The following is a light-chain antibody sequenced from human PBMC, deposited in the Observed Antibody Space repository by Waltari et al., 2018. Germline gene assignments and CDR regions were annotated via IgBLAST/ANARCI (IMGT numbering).Light chain of an antibody. CDR2: DDT. Sequence: SYVLTQPPSVSMAPGQTARITCGGNNIGSKTVHWYQQKPGQAPVLVVYDDTDRPSGIPWRFSGSISVNTATLTISRVEAGDEADFYCQVWDISSDHYVFGSGTKVTVL. CDR1: NIGSKT. J-gene: IGLJ1*01. CDR3: QVWDISSDHYV. V-gene: IGLV3-21*02.